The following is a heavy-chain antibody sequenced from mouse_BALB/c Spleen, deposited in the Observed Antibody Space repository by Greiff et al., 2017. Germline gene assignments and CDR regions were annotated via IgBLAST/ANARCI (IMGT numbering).Heavy chain of an antibody. J-gene: IGHJ4*01. Sequence: EVQVVESGGGLVKLGGSLKLSCAASGFTFSSYYMSWVRQTPEKRLELVAAINSNGGSTYYPDTVKGRFTISRDNAKNTLYLQMSSLKSEDTALYYCARRGTSGYDGFYAMDYWGQGTSVTVSS. CDR2: INSNGGST. D-gene: IGHD2-14*01. V-gene: IGHV5-6-2*01. CDR1: GFTFSSYY. CDR3: ARRGTSGYDGFYAMDY.